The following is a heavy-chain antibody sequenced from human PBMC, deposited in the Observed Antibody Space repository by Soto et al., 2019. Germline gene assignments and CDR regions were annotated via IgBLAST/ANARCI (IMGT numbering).Heavy chain of an antibody. CDR3: ARYPNYYYYGLDV. CDR1: GGSVSSGDYF. V-gene: IGHV4-61*08. J-gene: IGHJ6*02. Sequence: KASETLSLTCTVSGGSVSSGDYFWSWLRQSPGKRLEWIAYIYYSGSTNYNPSLKSRATISVDTSKSQVSLTLTSMTAADAALYYCARYPNYYYYGLDVWGAVPAVAV. D-gene: IGHD3-10*01. CDR2: IYYSGST.